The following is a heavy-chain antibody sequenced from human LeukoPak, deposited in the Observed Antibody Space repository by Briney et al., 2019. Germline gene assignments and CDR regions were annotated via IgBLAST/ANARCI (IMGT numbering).Heavy chain of an antibody. J-gene: IGHJ4*02. D-gene: IGHD3-22*01. CDR1: GGSIRTTNYY. CDR2: IYYSGST. Sequence: SSETLSLTYTVSGGSIRTTNYYWGWIRQPPGKGLEWIGNIYYSGSTYYNPSLKSRLTISVDTSKNQFSLKLSSVTASDTAVYYCASLPGDYFDSSGFSYYFNYWGQGTLVTVSS. V-gene: IGHV4-39*01. CDR3: ASLPGDYFDSSGFSYYFNY.